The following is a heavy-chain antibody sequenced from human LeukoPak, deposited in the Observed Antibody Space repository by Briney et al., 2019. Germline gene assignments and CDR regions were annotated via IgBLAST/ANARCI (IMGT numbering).Heavy chain of an antibody. CDR1: GYTFTSYD. Sequence: ASVKVSCKASGYTFTSYDINWVRQATGQGLEWMGWMNPNSGNSGYAQKFQGRVTMTRNTSISTAYMELSSLRSEDTAVYYCARWGSRGHITIFGVVIIQGQGPPRVDGMDVWGKGTTVTVSS. CDR2: MNPNSGNS. J-gene: IGHJ6*04. V-gene: IGHV1-8*01. CDR3: ARWGSRGHITIFGVVIIQGQGPPRVDGMDV. D-gene: IGHD3-3*01.